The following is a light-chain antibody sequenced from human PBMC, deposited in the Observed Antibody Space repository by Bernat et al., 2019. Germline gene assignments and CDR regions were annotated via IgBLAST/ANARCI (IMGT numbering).Light chain of an antibody. J-gene: IGLJ1*01. Sequence: SSELTQDPAVSVALGQIVRITCQGDSLRSYYASWYQQKPGQAPVLVIYGKNNRPSGIPDRFSGSSSGNTASLTITWAQAEDEADYYCNSQDSSGIHLVFGTGTKVTVL. CDR3: NSQDSSGIHLV. CDR2: GKN. CDR1: SLRSYY. V-gene: IGLV3-19*01.